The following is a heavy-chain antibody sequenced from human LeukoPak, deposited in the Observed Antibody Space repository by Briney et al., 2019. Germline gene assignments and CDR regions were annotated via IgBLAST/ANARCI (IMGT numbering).Heavy chain of an antibody. Sequence: GASVKVSCKASGYTFTGYYMHWVRQAPGQGLEWMGWINPNSGGTNYAQKFQGRVTMTRDTSISTAYMELSRLRSDDTAVYYCARLGPMVRGVILDAFDIWGQGTMVTVSS. D-gene: IGHD3-10*01. J-gene: IGHJ3*02. CDR3: ARLGPMVRGVILDAFDI. V-gene: IGHV1-2*02. CDR1: GYTFTGYY. CDR2: INPNSGGT.